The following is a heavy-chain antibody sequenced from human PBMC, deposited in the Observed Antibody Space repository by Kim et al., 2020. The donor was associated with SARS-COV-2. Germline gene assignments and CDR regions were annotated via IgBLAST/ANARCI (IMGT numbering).Heavy chain of an antibody. D-gene: IGHD3-3*02. CDR1: GFSFSDSA. V-gene: IGHV3-73*01. CDR2: IRSKANSYAT. Sequence: GGSLRLSCAASGFSFSDSAMHWVRQASGKGLEWVGRIRSKANSYATTYVASVKGRFTISRDDSKNAAYLQMNSLKTEDTAVSYCTRVPWTTLALLDAFD. J-gene: IGHJ3*02. CDR3: TRVPWTTLALLDAFD.